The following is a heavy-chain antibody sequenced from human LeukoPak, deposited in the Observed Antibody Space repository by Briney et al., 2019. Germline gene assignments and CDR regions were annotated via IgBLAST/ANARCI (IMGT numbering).Heavy chain of an antibody. J-gene: IGHJ5*02. CDR1: GYTFTGYY. CDR2: INPNSGGT. V-gene: IGHV1-2*02. Sequence: VASVKVSCKASGYTFTGYYMHWVRQAPGQGLEWMGWINPNSGGTNYAQKFQGRVTMTRDTSISTAYMELSRLRSDDTAVYYCARDRTTYPYNWFDPWGQGTLVTVSS. D-gene: IGHD2/OR15-2a*01. CDR3: ARDRTTYPYNWFDP.